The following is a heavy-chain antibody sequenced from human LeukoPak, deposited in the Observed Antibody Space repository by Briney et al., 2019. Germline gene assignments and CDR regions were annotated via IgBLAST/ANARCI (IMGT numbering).Heavy chain of an antibody. V-gene: IGHV3-7*01. CDR1: GFTPIHYW. D-gene: IGHD2-2*01. Sequence: PGGSLRLSCALSGFTPIHYWMTWVRQAPGKGLEWVANIYLDGSRAYYVDSVKGRFTISRDNAKNSLFLQMNSLSAEDTAVYYCGRAGPVTKDHFIDVWGKGTTVTMSS. CDR2: IYLDGSRA. CDR3: GRAGPVTKDHFIDV. J-gene: IGHJ6*03.